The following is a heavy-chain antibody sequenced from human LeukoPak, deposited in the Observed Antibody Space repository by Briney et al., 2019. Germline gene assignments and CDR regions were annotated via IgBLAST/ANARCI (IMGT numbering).Heavy chain of an antibody. V-gene: IGHV3-21*01. Sequence: GGSLRLSCAASGFTFSSYSMNWVRQAPGKGLEWVSSISSSSSYIYYADSVKGRFTISRDNAKNSLYLQMNSLRAEDTAVYYCARAYYDYVWGSYRHKRQPLNDYWGQGTLVTVSS. CDR2: ISSSSSYI. CDR1: GFTFSSYS. D-gene: IGHD3-16*02. J-gene: IGHJ4*02. CDR3: ARAYYDYVWGSYRHKRQPLNDY.